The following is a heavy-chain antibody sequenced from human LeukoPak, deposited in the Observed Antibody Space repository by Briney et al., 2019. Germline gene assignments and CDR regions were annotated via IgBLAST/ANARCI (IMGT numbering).Heavy chain of an antibody. D-gene: IGHD2-15*01. Sequence: SETLSLTCTVSGYSISSGYYWSWIRQPPGKGLEWIGEINHSGSTNYNPSLKSRVTVSVDTSKNQFSLKLSSVTAADTAVYYCAREGSGPLAFDIWGQGTMVTVSS. J-gene: IGHJ3*02. V-gene: IGHV4-38-2*02. CDR2: INHSGST. CDR1: GYSISSGYY. CDR3: AREGSGPLAFDI.